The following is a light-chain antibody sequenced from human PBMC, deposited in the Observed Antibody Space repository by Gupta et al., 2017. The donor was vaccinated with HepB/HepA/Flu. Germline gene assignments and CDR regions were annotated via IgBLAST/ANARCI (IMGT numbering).Light chain of an antibody. Sequence: QSVLTQPPSASGTPGQRLPISCSGSSSNIGSNYVYWYQQLPGTAPKLLIYRNNQRPAGVPDRFAGSKSGTSASLAIRGLRSEEEAEDDCVAWDDGLRGPVFGGGTKVTVL. CDR3: VAWDDGLRGPV. CDR2: RNN. CDR1: SSNIGSNY. J-gene: IGLJ2*01. V-gene: IGLV1-47*01.